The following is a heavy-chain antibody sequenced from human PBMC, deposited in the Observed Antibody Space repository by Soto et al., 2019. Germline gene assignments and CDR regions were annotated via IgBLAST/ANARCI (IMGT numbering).Heavy chain of an antibody. D-gene: IGHD6-19*01. CDR1: GFMFSAYA. Sequence: SGGSLRLSCAASGFMFSAYAMLWVRQAPGQGLEWVAAISYDGTNKYYADSIKGRFTISRDNSANTLFLQVNSLRREDTAMYYCARDPSPYTSGWYGIDFWGHGTLVTVSS. CDR2: ISYDGTNK. J-gene: IGHJ4*01. V-gene: IGHV3-30*04. CDR3: ARDPSPYTSGWYGIDF.